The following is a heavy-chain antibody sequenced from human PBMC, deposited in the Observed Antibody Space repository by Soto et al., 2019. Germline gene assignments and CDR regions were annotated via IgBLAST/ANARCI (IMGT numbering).Heavy chain of an antibody. V-gene: IGHV3-30-3*01. D-gene: IGHD4-4*01. CDR2: ISYDGSNK. CDR3: ARDLWDYSNYESWFDP. Sequence: GGSLRLSCAASGFTFSSYAMHWVRQAPGKGLEWVAVISYDGSNKYYADSVKGRFTISRDNSKNTLYLQMNSLRAEDTAVYYCARDLWDYSNYESWFDPWGQGTLVTVSS. J-gene: IGHJ5*02. CDR1: GFTFSSYA.